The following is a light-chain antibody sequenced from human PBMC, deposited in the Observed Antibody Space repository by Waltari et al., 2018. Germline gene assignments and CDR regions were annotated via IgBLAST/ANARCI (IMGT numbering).Light chain of an antibody. V-gene: IGKV4-1*01. CDR1: QSVLYSSNNKNY. CDR3: QQFYSLPVT. CDR2: WAS. Sequence: DIVMTQSPDSLAVSLGERATINCTSSQSVLYSSNNKNYVAWYQHKPGQPPKLPVYWASTRESGVPDRFSGSGSGTDFSLTISSLQAEDVAVYYCQQFYSLPVTFGGGTNVEIK. J-gene: IGKJ4*01.